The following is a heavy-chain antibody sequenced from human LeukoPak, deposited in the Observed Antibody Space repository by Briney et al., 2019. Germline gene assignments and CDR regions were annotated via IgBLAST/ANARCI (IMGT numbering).Heavy chain of an antibody. CDR3: ARSREDIVVVVAATVDAFDI. CDR1: GYTFTSYD. Sequence: ASVKVSCKASGYTFTSYDINWVRQATGQGLEWMGWMNPNSGNTGYAQKFQGRVTITRNISISTAYMELSSLRSEDTAVYYCARSREDIVVVVAATVDAFDIWGQGTMVTASS. D-gene: IGHD2-15*01. V-gene: IGHV1-8*03. J-gene: IGHJ3*02. CDR2: MNPNSGNT.